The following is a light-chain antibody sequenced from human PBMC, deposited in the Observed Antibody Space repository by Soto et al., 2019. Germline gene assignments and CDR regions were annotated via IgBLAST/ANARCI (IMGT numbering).Light chain of an antibody. CDR3: QQTYSARWT. CDR2: DTS. Sequence: EIVLTQSPATLSLSPGERATLSCRTSQTIRGLLNWYQQRPGQAPRLLIYDTSNRATDIPARFSGSGSGTDFILTISSLQPEDFATYFCQQTYSARWTFGQGTKVGI. J-gene: IGKJ1*01. V-gene: IGKV3-11*01. CDR1: QTIRGL.